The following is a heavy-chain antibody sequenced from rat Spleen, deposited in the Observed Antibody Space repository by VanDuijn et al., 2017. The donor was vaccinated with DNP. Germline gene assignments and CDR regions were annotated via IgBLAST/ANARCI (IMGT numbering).Heavy chain of an antibody. CDR1: GFTFSDFY. J-gene: IGHJ4*01. V-gene: IGHV2-41*01. D-gene: IGHD1-12*01. CDR3: ARGGYYDDAMDA. CDR2: IWNTGGK. Sequence: VQLVESGGGLVQPGRSLKLSCAASGFTFSDFYMAWVRQPPGKGLEWMGVIWNTGGKRYNSALKSRLSISKDTSKSQVFLEMNSLQTEDTATYFCARGGYYDDAMDAWGQGTSVTVSS.